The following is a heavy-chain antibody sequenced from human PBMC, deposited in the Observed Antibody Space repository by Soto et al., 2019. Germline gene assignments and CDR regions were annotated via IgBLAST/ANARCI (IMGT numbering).Heavy chain of an antibody. CDR2: IYPDDSDT. CDR1: GYSFTSYW. Sequence: PGESLKISCKASGYSFTSYWIGWVRQMPGKGLEWIGIIYPDDSDTRYNPSFQGQVTISADKSISTAYLQWSSLKASDSAMYFCARHPKYYTGYRYFDYWGQGTRVTVSS. J-gene: IGHJ4*02. V-gene: IGHV5-51*01. CDR3: ARHPKYYTGYRYFDY. D-gene: IGHD2-8*02.